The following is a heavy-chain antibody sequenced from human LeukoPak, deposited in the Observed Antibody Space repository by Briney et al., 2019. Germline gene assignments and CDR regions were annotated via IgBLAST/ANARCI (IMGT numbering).Heavy chain of an antibody. V-gene: IGHV1-69*13. CDR1: GGTFSSYA. CDR3: ARVCGDYDILTGFLAGAPCGEENDY. CDR2: ITPIFGTA. J-gene: IGHJ4*02. Sequence: SVKVSCKASGGTFSSYAISWVRQAPGQGLEWMGGITPIFGTANYAQKFQGRVTITADESTSTAYMELSSLRSEDTAVYYCARVCGDYDILTGFLAGAPCGEENDYWGQGTLVTVSS. D-gene: IGHD3-9*01.